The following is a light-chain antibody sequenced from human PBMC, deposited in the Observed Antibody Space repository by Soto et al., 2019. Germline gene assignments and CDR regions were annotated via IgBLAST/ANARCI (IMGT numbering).Light chain of an antibody. Sequence: QSALTQPASVSGSPGQSITISCTGTSSDVGSYNLVSWYQQHPGKAPKLMIYEGSKRPSGVSNRFSGSKSGNTASLTMSGLQAEYEAYYYCCSYAGSSTVVFGGGTKLTVL. V-gene: IGLV2-23*01. CDR2: EGS. CDR3: CSYAGSSTVV. CDR1: SSDVGSYNL. J-gene: IGLJ2*01.